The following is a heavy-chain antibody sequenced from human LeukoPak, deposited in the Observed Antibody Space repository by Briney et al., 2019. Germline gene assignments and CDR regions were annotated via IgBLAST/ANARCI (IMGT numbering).Heavy chain of an antibody. V-gene: IGHV3-7*01. J-gene: IGHJ5*02. Sequence: PGGSLRLSCAASGFTFSSYWMSWVRQAPGKGLEWVANVKLDGNEEYYVDSVKGRFTISRDNAKNSLYLQMNSLRVDDTAVYYCTRWARYCSGGSCYSWFDPWGQGTLVTVSS. D-gene: IGHD2-15*01. CDR3: TRWARYCSGGSCYSWFDP. CDR2: VKLDGNEE. CDR1: GFTFSSYW.